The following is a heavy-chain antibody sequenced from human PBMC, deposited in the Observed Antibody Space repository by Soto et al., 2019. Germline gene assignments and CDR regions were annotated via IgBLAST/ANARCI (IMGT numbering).Heavy chain of an antibody. V-gene: IGHV3-23*01. D-gene: IGHD2-2*01. CDR1: GFTFSSYA. CDR2: ISGSGGST. CDR3: AGCYQLLILEYFQH. Sequence: GGSLRLSCAASGFTFSSYAMSWVRQAPGKGLEWVSTISGSGGSTYYADSVKGRFTISRDNSKNTLYLQMNSLRAEDTAVYYCAGCYQLLILEYFQHWGQGTLVTVSS. J-gene: IGHJ1*01.